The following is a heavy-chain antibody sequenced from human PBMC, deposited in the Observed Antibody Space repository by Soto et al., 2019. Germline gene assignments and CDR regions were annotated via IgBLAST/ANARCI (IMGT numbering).Heavy chain of an antibody. J-gene: IGHJ6*02. D-gene: IGHD5-12*01. CDR2: IVVGSGNT. Sequence: SVKVSCKASGFTFTSSAVQWVRQARGQRLEWIGWIVVGSGNTNYAQKFQERVTITRDMSTSTAYMELSSLRSEDTAVYYCAADAGLYSGDGFSYGMDVWGQGTTVTVSS. CDR3: AADAGLYSGDGFSYGMDV. CDR1: GFTFTSSA. V-gene: IGHV1-58*01.